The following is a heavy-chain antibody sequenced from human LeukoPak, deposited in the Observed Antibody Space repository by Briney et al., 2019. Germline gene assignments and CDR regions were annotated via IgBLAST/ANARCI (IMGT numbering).Heavy chain of an antibody. CDR3: ARDWELGH. CDR2: IQYSGST. D-gene: IGHD1-1*01. Sequence: SETLSLTCTVSGGSISIYYWNWIRQPPGKGLEWIGNIQYSGSTNYNPSLKSRVTILLDTSKNRFSLKLNSVTAADTAVYYCARDWELGHWGQGTLVTVS. V-gene: IGHV4-59*01. J-gene: IGHJ5*02. CDR1: GGSISIYY.